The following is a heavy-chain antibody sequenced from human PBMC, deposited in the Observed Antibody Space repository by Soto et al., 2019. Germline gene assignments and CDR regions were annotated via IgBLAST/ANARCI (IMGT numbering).Heavy chain of an antibody. CDR3: ARDKFSSLPYYDFWSGYYYFDY. J-gene: IGHJ4*02. V-gene: IGHV1-46*01. Sequence: EASVKVSCKASGYTFTSYYMHWVRQAPGQGLEWMGIINPSGGSTSYAQKFQGRVTMTRDTSTSTVYMELSSLRSEDTAVYYCARDKFSSLPYYDFWSGYYYFDYWGQGTLVTVSS. CDR1: GYTFTSYY. CDR2: INPSGGST. D-gene: IGHD3-3*01.